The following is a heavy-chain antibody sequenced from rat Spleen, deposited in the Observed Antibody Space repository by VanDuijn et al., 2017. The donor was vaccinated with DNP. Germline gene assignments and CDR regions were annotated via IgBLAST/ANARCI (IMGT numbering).Heavy chain of an antibody. CDR1: GFTFSSFP. J-gene: IGHJ2*01. CDR3: TKDAFDY. Sequence: EVKLVESGGGLVQPGRSLKLSCAASGFTFSSFPMAWVRQAPTKGLEWVATISTSGGSTYYRDSVKGRFTISRDNGKSTLYLQMESLRSEDTATYYCTKDAFDYWGQGVMVTVSS. V-gene: IGHV5-46*01. CDR2: ISTSGGST.